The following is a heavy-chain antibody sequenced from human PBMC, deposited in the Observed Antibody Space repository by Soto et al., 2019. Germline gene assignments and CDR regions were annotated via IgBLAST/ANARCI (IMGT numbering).Heavy chain of an antibody. CDR2: IIPIFGTA. D-gene: IGHD6-6*01. Sequence: SVKVSGKVAGGPFSSYAISWVRQAPGQGLEWMGGIIPIFGTANYAQKFQGRVTITADESTSTAYMELSSLRSEDTAVYYCARDTPRGSSSSRRYYFDYWGQGTLVTVSS. J-gene: IGHJ4*02. CDR3: ARDTPRGSSSSRRYYFDY. CDR1: GGPFSSYA. V-gene: IGHV1-69*13.